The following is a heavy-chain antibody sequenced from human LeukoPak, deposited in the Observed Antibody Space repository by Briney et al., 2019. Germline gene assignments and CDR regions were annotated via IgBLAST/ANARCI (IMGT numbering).Heavy chain of an antibody. V-gene: IGHV1-2*02. CDR3: ARAGGTVVVTASVAVFDP. J-gene: IGHJ5*02. D-gene: IGHD2-21*02. CDR2: INPNSGGT. CDR1: GYTFTGYY. Sequence: ASVKVSCKASGYTFTGYYMHWVRQAPGQGLEWMGWINPNSGGTNNAQQYQGRVTTTGDTAYSTAYMELSRLRTDDTAVYYCARAGGTVVVTASVAVFDPWGQGTLVTVPS.